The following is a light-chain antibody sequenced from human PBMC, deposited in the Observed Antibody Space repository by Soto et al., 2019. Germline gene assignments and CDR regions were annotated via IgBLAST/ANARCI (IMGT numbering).Light chain of an antibody. Sequence: EIVLTQSPATLSLSPGERATLSCRASQSVSSYLAWYQQKRGQAPSLLIYDASSRATGIPARFSGSGSGTDLTLTISSLEPEDFAVYYCQQRSNWRSTFGQGTRLEIK. V-gene: IGKV3-11*01. CDR1: QSVSSY. CDR3: QQRSNWRST. CDR2: DAS. J-gene: IGKJ5*01.